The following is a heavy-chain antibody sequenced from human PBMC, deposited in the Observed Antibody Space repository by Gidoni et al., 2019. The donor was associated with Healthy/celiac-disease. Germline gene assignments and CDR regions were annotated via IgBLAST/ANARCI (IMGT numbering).Heavy chain of an antibody. CDR1: GFTFDDYA. D-gene: IGHD2-8*01. V-gene: IGHV3-9*01. Sequence: EVQLVASGGGLVQPARSLSLSCAASGFTFDDYAMHWVRQAPVKGLGWVSGLSWNSGSIGYADSVKGRFTISRDNAKNSLYLQMNSLRAEDTALYYCAAGYCTNGVCYYDAFDIWGQGTMVTVSS. CDR2: LSWNSGSI. CDR3: AAGYCTNGVCYYDAFDI. J-gene: IGHJ3*02.